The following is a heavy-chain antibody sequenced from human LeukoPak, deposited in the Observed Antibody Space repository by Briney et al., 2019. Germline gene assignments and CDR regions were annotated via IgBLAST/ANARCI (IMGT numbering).Heavy chain of an antibody. CDR1: GFTFSSYW. CDR2: INSDGGST. J-gene: IGHJ3*02. Sequence: GGSLRLSCAASGFTFSSYWMHWVRQAPGKGLVWVSRINSDGGSTSYADSVKGRFTISRDNAKNTLYLQMNSLRAEDTAVYYCARVATIRRRAFDIWGQGTMVTVSS. V-gene: IGHV3-74*01. D-gene: IGHD5-12*01. CDR3: ARVATIRRRAFDI.